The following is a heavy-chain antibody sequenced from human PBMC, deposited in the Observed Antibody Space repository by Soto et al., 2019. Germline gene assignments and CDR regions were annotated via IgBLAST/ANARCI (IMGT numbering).Heavy chain of an antibody. CDR2: ISGSGGST. CDR1: GFTFSSYA. D-gene: IGHD3-10*01. CDR3: AKFKYYYGSGSYRRTYNWFDP. V-gene: IGHV3-23*01. J-gene: IGHJ5*02. Sequence: GGSLRLSCAASGFTFSSYAMSWVRQAPGKGLEWVSAISGSGGSTYYADSVKGRFTISRDNSKNTLYLQMNSLRAEDTAVYYCAKFKYYYGSGSYRRTYNWFDPWGQGTLVTVSS.